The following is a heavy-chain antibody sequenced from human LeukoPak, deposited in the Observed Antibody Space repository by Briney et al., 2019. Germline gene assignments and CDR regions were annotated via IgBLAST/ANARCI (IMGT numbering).Heavy chain of an antibody. CDR2: ISSPSSTI. CDR3: ARDFGTYYYGSGSYSDY. J-gene: IGHJ4*02. Sequence: GGSLRLSCAASGFTFSTYSMNWVRQAPGEGLEWVSYISSPSSTIYYADSVKGRFTISRDNAKNSLYLQMNSLRAEDTAVYYCARDFGTYYYGSGSYSDYWGQGTLVTVSS. V-gene: IGHV3-48*04. D-gene: IGHD3-10*01. CDR1: GFTFSTYS.